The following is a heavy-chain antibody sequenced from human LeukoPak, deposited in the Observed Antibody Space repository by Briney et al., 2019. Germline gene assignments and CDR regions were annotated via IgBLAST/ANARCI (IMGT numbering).Heavy chain of an antibody. CDR2: IYHSGST. D-gene: IGHD5-12*01. CDR1: GYSISSGYY. V-gene: IGHV4-38-2*02. CDR3: ARDVLGYSGYDYLGWYFDL. J-gene: IGHJ2*01. Sequence: PSETLSLTCTVSGYSISSGYYWGWIRQPPGKGLEWIGSIYHSGSTNYNPSLKSRVTISVDKSKNQFSLKLSSVTAADTAVYYCARDVLGYSGYDYLGWYFDLWGRGTLVTVSS.